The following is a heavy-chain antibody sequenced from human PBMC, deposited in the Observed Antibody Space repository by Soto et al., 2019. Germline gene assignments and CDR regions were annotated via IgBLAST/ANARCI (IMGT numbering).Heavy chain of an antibody. V-gene: IGHV1-69*02. CDR2: LIPILGLA. CDR3: ARFKLGEYY. J-gene: IGHJ4*02. D-gene: IGHD3-16*01. Sequence: QVQLVQSGAEVKKPGSSVKVSCKASGGTFSNYTITWVRQAPGQGLEWMGRLIPILGLANYAQKFRGRVTITADKSTTTAYMELRSLRSEDTVMYYCARFKLGEYYWGQGTLVTVSS. CDR1: GGTFSNYT.